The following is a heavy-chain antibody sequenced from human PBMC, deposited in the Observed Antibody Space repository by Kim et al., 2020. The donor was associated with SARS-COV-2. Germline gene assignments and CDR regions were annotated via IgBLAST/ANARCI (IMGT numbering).Heavy chain of an antibody. D-gene: IGHD1-1*01. V-gene: IGHV6-1*01. J-gene: IGHJ6*02. Sequence: YAVSVKRRTTINPDTSKNQFSLQLNSMTPEDTAVYYCANGDWNVVQGGMDVWGQGTTVTVSS. CDR3: ANGDWNVVQGGMDV.